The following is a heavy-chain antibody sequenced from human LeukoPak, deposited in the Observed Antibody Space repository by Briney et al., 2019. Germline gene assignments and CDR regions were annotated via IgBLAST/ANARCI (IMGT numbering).Heavy chain of an antibody. D-gene: IGHD2-2*01. V-gene: IGHV4-34*01. J-gene: IGHJ6*03. Sequence: SETLSLTCAVYGGSFSGYYWSWIRQPPGKGLEWIGEINQSGSTNYNPSLKSRVTISVDTSKNQLSLKLSSVTAADTAVYYCARERCSSTSCHPTYYYYYYMDVWGKGATVTVSS. CDR3: ARERCSSTSCHPTYYYYYYMDV. CDR2: INQSGST. CDR1: GGSFSGYY.